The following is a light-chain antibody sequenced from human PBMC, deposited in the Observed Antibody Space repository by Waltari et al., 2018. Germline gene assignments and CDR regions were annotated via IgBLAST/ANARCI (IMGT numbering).Light chain of an antibody. CDR3: QQCYEVPIT. Sequence: DIVMTQSPDSLAVSLGERATINCKSSQSVLYSSDNKNYLVWYQQKPGQPPKVLMYWALTREAGVPDRCSGSGAGRDVTSTISSLQAEDVAVYYCQQCYEVPITFGQGTRLEIK. CDR1: QSVLYSSDNKNY. CDR2: WAL. V-gene: IGKV4-1*01. J-gene: IGKJ5*01.